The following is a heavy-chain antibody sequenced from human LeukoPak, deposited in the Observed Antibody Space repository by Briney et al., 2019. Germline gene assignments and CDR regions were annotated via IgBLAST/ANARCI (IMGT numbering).Heavy chain of an antibody. Sequence: PGGSLRLSCVASGFKFSTYGMHWVRQPPGKGLEWVAVISYDGRNHSYADAVKGRFTISRDNSKNTQYLQMNSLRAEDTAVYYCANLLRWEPYWGQGTLVTVSS. V-gene: IGHV3-30*18. CDR1: GFKFSTYG. J-gene: IGHJ4*02. CDR3: ANLLRWEPY. D-gene: IGHD4-23*01. CDR2: ISYDGRNH.